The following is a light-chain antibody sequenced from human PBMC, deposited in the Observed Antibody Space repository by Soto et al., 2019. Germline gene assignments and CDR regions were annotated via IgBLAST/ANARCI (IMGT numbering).Light chain of an antibody. CDR1: SSDVGGYHY. V-gene: IGLV2-11*01. J-gene: IGLJ2*01. CDR3: CSYAGSYTLV. CDR2: DVN. Sequence: QSVLTQPRSVSGSPGQSVTLSCTGTSSDVGGYHYVSWYQHHPGKAPKIIIYDVNKRPSGVPDRFSGSKSGNTASLTISGLQNEDEADYYCCSYAGSYTLVFGGGTKVTVL.